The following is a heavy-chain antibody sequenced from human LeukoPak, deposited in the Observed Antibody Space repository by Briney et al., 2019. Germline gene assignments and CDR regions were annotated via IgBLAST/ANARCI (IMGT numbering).Heavy chain of an antibody. V-gene: IGHV4-61*02. CDR2: IYTSGST. Sequence: SETLSLTCTVSGGSISSGSYYWSWIRQPAGKGLEWIGRIYTSGSTNYNPSLKSRVTTSVDTSKNQFSLKLSSVTAADTAVYYCARDSTGGGYSYGLDYWGQGTLVTVSS. D-gene: IGHD5-18*01. CDR3: ARDSTGGGYSYGLDY. J-gene: IGHJ4*02. CDR1: GGSISSGSYY.